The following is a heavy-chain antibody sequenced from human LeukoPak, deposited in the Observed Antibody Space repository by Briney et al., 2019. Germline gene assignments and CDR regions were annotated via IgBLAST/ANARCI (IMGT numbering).Heavy chain of an antibody. CDR1: GITCSSYS. CDR2: IRSSGEIT. Sequence: PGGSQRLSCAASGITCSSYSMSWVRQAPGKGLEWVSGIRSSGEITSYADSVKGRFTISRDNSKNTLFLQMNSLRAEDTAVYYCAKDRGAAADFDYWGQGTLVTVSS. D-gene: IGHD6-13*01. J-gene: IGHJ4*02. CDR3: AKDRGAAADFDY. V-gene: IGHV3-23*01.